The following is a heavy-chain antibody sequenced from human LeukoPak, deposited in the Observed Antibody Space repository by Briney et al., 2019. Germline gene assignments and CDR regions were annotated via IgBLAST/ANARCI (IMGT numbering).Heavy chain of an antibody. CDR3: ARGGDYVNYYYYMDV. CDR1: GGTFSSYA. D-gene: IGHD4-17*01. J-gene: IGHJ6*03. Sequence: SVKVTCKASGGTFSSYAISWVRQAPGQWLEWMGGIIPIFGTANYAQKFQGRVTITTDESTSTAYMELSSLRSEDTAVYYCARGGDYVNYYYYMDVWGKGTTVTVSS. CDR2: IIPIFGTA. V-gene: IGHV1-69*05.